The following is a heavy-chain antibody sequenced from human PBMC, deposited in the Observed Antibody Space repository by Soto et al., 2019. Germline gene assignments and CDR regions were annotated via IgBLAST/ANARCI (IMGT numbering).Heavy chain of an antibody. D-gene: IGHD5-12*01. V-gene: IGHV3-23*01. CDR2: ISGSGGST. Sequence: GGSLRLSCAAPGFTFSSYAMSWVRQAPGKGLEWVSAISGSGGSTYYADSAKGRFTISRDNSKNTLYLQMNNLRVEDTAIYFCAKEARRDGYWEFDYWGQGTLVTVSS. CDR1: GFTFSSYA. CDR3: AKEARRDGYWEFDY. J-gene: IGHJ4*02.